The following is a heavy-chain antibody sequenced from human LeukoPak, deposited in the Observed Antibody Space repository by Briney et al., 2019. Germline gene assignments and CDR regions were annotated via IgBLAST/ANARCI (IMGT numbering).Heavy chain of an antibody. CDR2: INPNSGGT. V-gene: IGHV1-2*02. CDR3: ARGPYGDYEDWFDP. CDR1: GYTFTGYY. D-gene: IGHD4-17*01. Sequence: ASVKVSCTASGYTFTGYYMHWVRQAPGQGLEWMGWINPNSGGTNYAQKFQGRVTMTRDTSISTAYMELSRLRSDDTAVYYCARGPYGDYEDWFDPWGQGTLVTVSS. J-gene: IGHJ5*02.